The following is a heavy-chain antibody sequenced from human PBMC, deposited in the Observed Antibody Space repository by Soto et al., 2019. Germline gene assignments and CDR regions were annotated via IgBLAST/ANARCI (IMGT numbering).Heavy chain of an antibody. CDR2: IIPIFGTA. J-gene: IGHJ5*02. Sequence: GASVKVSCKASGGTFSSYAISWVRQAPGQGLEWMGGIIPIFGTANYAQKFQGRVTITADESTSTAYMELSSLRSEDTAVYYCARDKLSSGYYIPGNWFDPWGQGTLVTVSS. D-gene: IGHD3-22*01. CDR1: GGTFSSYA. V-gene: IGHV1-69*13. CDR3: ARDKLSSGYYIPGNWFDP.